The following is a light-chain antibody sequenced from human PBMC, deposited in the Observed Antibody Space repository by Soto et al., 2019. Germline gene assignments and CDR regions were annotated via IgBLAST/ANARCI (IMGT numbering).Light chain of an antibody. CDR1: SSNIGNKY. CDR2: DNN. Sequence: QSVLTQPPSVSAAPGQKVTIDCFGSSSNIGNKYVSWYQQLPGTAPKLLIYDNNKRPSGIPDRFSGSKSGTSATLGITGLQTGYEADYYCGTWDSSLSAVVFGGGTKLTVL. V-gene: IGLV1-51*01. J-gene: IGLJ2*01. CDR3: GTWDSSLSAVV.